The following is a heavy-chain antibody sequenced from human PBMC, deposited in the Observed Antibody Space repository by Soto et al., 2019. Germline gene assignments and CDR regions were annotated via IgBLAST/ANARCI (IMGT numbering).Heavy chain of an antibody. CDR1: GGPISSYY. D-gene: IGHD3-22*01. Sequence: PSETMSLTCTVSGGPISSYYWSWIRQPPGKGLEWIGYIYYSGSTNYNPSLKSRVTISVDTSKNQFSLKLSSVTAADTAVYYCASSTYYDSSGYSYYYYYYGMDVWGQGTTVTVSS. CDR3: ASSTYYDSSGYSYYYYYYGMDV. V-gene: IGHV4-59*01. J-gene: IGHJ6*02. CDR2: IYYSGST.